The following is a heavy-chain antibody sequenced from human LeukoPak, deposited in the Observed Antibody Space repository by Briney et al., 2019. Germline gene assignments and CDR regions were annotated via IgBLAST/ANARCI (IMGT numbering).Heavy chain of an antibody. CDR3: ARDSSYYAFDY. Sequence: GGSLRLSCAASGFTFSSYAMHWVRQAPGKGLEWVSSISSSSSYIYYADSVKGRFTISRDNAKNSLYLQMNSLRAEDTAVYYCARDSSYYAFDYWGQGTLVTVSS. J-gene: IGHJ4*02. D-gene: IGHD3-10*01. CDR2: ISSSSSYI. V-gene: IGHV3-21*01. CDR1: GFTFSSYA.